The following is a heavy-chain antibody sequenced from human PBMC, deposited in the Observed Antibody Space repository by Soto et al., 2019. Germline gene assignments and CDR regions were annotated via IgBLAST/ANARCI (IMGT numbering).Heavy chain of an antibody. CDR2: IIPIFGTA. CDR3: ARDPGIAAAVAFDI. V-gene: IGHV1-69*13. J-gene: IGHJ3*02. D-gene: IGHD6-13*01. Sequence: PVKVSSEASGGTISSYASRWVRQAPGQGLEWMGGIIPIFGTANYAQKFQGRVTITADESTSTAYMELSSLRSEDTAVYYCARDPGIAAAVAFDIWGQGTMVTVSS. CDR1: GGTISSYA.